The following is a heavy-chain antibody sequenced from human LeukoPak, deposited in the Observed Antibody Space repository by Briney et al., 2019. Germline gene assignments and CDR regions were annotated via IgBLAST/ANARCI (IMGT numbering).Heavy chain of an antibody. J-gene: IGHJ4*02. CDR3: AKGTAMDDDY. D-gene: IGHD5-18*01. Sequence: GGSLRLSWSASGFPFSSYAIRWVRPPPGKGLDWVSAISGSGGSTYYAASVKGRFTISRDNSKNTLYLQMNSLRAEDRAVYCCAKGTAMDDDYWGQGALVTVSS. V-gene: IGHV3-23*01. CDR1: GFPFSSYA. CDR2: ISGSGGST.